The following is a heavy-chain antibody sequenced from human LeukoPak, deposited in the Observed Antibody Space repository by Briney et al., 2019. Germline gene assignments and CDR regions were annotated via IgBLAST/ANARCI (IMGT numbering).Heavy chain of an antibody. J-gene: IGHJ4*02. CDR3: AKDISPNIAVAEKYFDY. Sequence: PGGSLRLSCAASGFTFDDYAMHWVRQAPGKGLEWVSGISWNSGSIGFADSVKGRFTISRDNAKNSLYLQINSLRAEDTALYYCAKDISPNIAVAEKYFDYWGQGTLVTVSS. CDR2: ISWNSGSI. V-gene: IGHV3-9*01. CDR1: GFTFDDYA. D-gene: IGHD6-19*01.